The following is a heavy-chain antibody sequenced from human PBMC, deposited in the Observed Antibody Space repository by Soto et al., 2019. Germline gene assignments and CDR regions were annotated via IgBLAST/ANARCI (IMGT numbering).Heavy chain of an antibody. CDR1: GGSISSINW. J-gene: IGHJ6*02. V-gene: IGHV4-4*02. D-gene: IGHD5-12*01. CDR2: IYHSGST. CDR3: ARGGGPDIAYGMDV. Sequence: SETLSLTCDVSGGSISSINWWSFVRQPPGKGLKWIGEIYHSGSTTYNPSLKSRVTISVDKSKNQFSLKLKSVTAADTAIYYCARGGGPDIAYGMDVWGQGTTVTVSS.